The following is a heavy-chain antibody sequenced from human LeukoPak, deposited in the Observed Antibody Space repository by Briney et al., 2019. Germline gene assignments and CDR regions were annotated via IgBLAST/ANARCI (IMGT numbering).Heavy chain of an antibody. CDR3: ARSGSYYGSGSYYRWDY. V-gene: IGHV4-30-2*01. J-gene: IGHJ4*02. CDR2: INHSGST. D-gene: IGHD3-10*01. Sequence: SQTLSLTCAVSGGSISSGGYSWSWIRQPPGKGLEWIGEINHSGSTNYNPSLKSRVTISVDTSKNQFSLRLSSVTAADTAVYYCARSGSYYGSGSYYRWDYWGQGTLVTVSS. CDR1: GGSISSGGYS.